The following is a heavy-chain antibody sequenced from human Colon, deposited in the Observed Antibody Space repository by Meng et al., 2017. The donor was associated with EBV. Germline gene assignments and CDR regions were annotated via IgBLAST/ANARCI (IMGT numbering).Heavy chain of an antibody. CDR3: SRGPGGSYYLYYFDY. Sequence: VVQQRCGAGMLQPSEPLSVTCAVYGGSFSGYYGSVIRQPPEKGLDWIGEINHSGSTNYNPSLKSRVTISVDTSKKQFSLKLSSVTAADTAVYYCSRGPGGSYYLYYFDYWGQGTLVTVSS. CDR1: GGSFSGYY. V-gene: IGHV4-34*01. CDR2: INHSGST. J-gene: IGHJ4*02. D-gene: IGHD1-26*01.